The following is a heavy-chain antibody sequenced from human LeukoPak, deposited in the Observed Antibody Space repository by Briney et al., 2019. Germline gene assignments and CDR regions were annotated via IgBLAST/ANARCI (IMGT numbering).Heavy chain of an antibody. Sequence: GGSLRLSCAASGFTLSNYGMNWVRQAPGKGLELWAVIWYDGSNKYYADSVKGRFTISRDNSKNTLYLQMNSLTAEDTAVYYCARDRVIFGVVNTYYFDYWGQGTLVTVSS. J-gene: IGHJ4*02. D-gene: IGHD3-3*01. CDR2: IWYDGSNK. CDR1: GFTLSNYG. CDR3: ARDRVIFGVVNTYYFDY. V-gene: IGHV3-33*08.